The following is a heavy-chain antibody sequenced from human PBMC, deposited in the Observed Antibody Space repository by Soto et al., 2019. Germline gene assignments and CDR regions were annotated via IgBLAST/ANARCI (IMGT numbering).Heavy chain of an antibody. J-gene: IGHJ1*01. CDR2: ISGSGGST. Sequence: EVQLLESGGGLVQPGGSLRLSCAASGFTFSSYAMSWVRQAPGKGLEWVSAISGSGGSTYYADSVKGRFTISRDNSKNTLDLQMNSRRAEDTAVYYCAKRYSSSWYPRYFQHWGQGTLVTVSS. CDR3: AKRYSSSWYPRYFQH. V-gene: IGHV3-23*01. CDR1: GFTFSSYA. D-gene: IGHD6-13*01.